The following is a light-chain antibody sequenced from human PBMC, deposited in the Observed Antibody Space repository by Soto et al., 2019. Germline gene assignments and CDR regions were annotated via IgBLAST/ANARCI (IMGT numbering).Light chain of an antibody. Sequence: EIVMTQSPATLSVSPGERATLSCRASQSVSSNLAWYQQKPGQAPRLLIYGASTRATGIPARFSGSGSGTDFTLTISSLQPEDFAAYYCQQYNNWLPWTFGQGTKVEIK. CDR2: GAS. CDR1: QSVSSN. CDR3: QQYNNWLPWT. J-gene: IGKJ1*01. V-gene: IGKV3-15*01.